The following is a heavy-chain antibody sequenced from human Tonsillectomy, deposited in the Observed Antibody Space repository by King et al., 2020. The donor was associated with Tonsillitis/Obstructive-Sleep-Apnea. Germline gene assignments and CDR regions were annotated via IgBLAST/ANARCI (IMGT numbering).Heavy chain of an antibody. CDR2: ISDSGST. V-gene: IGHV4-31*03. Sequence: LQLKESGPGLVKPSQTLSLTCTVSGGSISNDGYYWTWIRQHPGKGLEWIGYISDSGSTYYNPSLKSRVTFSVDTSKNQISLKLTSVTAADTAVYYCARSMIRGVITNWFDPWGQGTLVTVSS. CDR1: GGSISNDGYY. J-gene: IGHJ5*02. D-gene: IGHD3-10*01. CDR3: ARSMIRGVITNWFDP.